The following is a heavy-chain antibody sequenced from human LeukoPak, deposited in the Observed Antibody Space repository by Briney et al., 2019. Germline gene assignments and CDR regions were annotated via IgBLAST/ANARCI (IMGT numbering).Heavy chain of an antibody. J-gene: IGHJ4*02. V-gene: IGHV4-30-2*01. D-gene: IGHD3-10*01. Sequence: SQTLSLTCAVSGASLSRGGHSWNWIGQPPGKGLEWIGYIFHTEGTYYNPSLRGRVTILLDKSKNQFSLTLHPMTAADTAVYFCARGLPFGELYFDSWGQGILVTVSS. CDR2: IFHTEGT. CDR1: GASLSRGGHS. CDR3: ARGLPFGELYFDS.